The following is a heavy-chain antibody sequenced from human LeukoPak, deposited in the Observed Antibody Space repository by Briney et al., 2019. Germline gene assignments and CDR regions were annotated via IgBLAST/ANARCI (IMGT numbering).Heavy chain of an antibody. CDR3: ARVYYGSGSPRHFDY. D-gene: IGHD3-10*01. CDR2: ISSRGTTI. CDR1: GFIFSSFS. Sequence: PGGSLRLSCAASGFIFSSFSMHWVRQAPGKGLECVSYISSRGTTIYYADSVKGRFTISRDNAKNSLYLQMSSLRAEDTAVYYCARVYYGSGSPRHFDYWGQGTLVTVSS. V-gene: IGHV3-48*04. J-gene: IGHJ4*02.